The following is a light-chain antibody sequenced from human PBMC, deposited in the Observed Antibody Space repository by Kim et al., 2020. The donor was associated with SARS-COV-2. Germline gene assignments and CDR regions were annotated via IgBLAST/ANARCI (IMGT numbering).Light chain of an antibody. CDR2: DAS. J-gene: IGKJ2*01. CDR1: QSISSY. Sequence: SLSPGERSTLSCRASQSISSYLAWYQQRPGQAPRLLISDASNRDTGIPARFSGSGSGTDFTLTISNLEPEDFAVYYCQQRSNWQYTFGQGTKLEI. V-gene: IGKV3-11*01. CDR3: QQRSNWQYT.